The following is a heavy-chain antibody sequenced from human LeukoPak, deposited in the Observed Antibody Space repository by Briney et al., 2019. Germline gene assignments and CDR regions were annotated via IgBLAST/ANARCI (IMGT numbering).Heavy chain of an antibody. Sequence: SKTLSLTCTVAGGSIRNSSYYWGWIRQSPGKGLEWIGSIYYSGSTYYNPSLKSRVTISIDTSKNQFSLKLSSVTAADTAVFYCARDWVIAGTFDIWGQGTMVTVSS. CDR2: IYYSGST. CDR1: GGSIRNSSYY. CDR3: ARDWVIAGTFDI. V-gene: IGHV4-39*07. J-gene: IGHJ3*02. D-gene: IGHD2-21*01.